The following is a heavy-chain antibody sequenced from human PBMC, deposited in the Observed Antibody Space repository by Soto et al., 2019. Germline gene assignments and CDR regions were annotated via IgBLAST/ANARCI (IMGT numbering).Heavy chain of an antibody. V-gene: IGHV5-51*01. CDR2: IYPGDSDT. CDR3: ARRVGYCSSTSCYDLDY. D-gene: IGHD2-2*03. Sequence: PGESLKISCKGSGYSFTSYWIGWVRQMPGKGLEWMGIIYPGDSDTRYSPSFQGQVTISADKSISTAYLQWSSLKASDTAMYYCARRVGYCSSTSCYDLDYWGQGTLVTVS. CDR1: GYSFTSYW. J-gene: IGHJ4*02.